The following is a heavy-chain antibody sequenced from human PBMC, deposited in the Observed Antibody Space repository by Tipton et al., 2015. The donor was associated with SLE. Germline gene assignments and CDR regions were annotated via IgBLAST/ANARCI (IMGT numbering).Heavy chain of an antibody. CDR2: IYYSGST. Sequence: TLSLTCTVSGGSISSYYWSWIRQPPGKGLEWIGYIYYSGSTSYNPSLKSRVTISVDTSKNQFSLKLSSVTAADTAVYYCARAGEDQLLSSDYWGQGTLVTVSS. CDR3: ARAGEDQLLSSDY. J-gene: IGHJ4*02. CDR1: GGSISSYY. V-gene: IGHV4-59*12. D-gene: IGHD2-2*01.